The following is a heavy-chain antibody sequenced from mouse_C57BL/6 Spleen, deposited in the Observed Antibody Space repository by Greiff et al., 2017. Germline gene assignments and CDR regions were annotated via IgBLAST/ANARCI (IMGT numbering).Heavy chain of an antibody. CDR1: GYTFTSYW. J-gene: IGHJ1*03. Sequence: QVQLQQPGAELVKPGASVKVSCKASGYTFTSYWMHWVKQRPGQGLEWIGRIHPSDSDTNYNQKFTGKATLTVDKSSSTAYMQLSSLTSEDSAVYYCAIWGTTVVGNWYFDVWGTGTTVTVSS. CDR3: AIWGTTVVGNWYFDV. V-gene: IGHV1-74*01. D-gene: IGHD1-1*01. CDR2: IHPSDSDT.